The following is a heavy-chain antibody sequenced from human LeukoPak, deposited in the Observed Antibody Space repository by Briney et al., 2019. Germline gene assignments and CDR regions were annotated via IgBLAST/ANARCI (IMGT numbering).Heavy chain of an antibody. CDR3: AKVRFAQLLSFDY. D-gene: IGHD2-2*01. CDR1: GGSFSGYY. Sequence: SETLSLTCAVYGGSFSGYYWSWIRQPPGKGLEWIGEINHSGSTNYNPSLKSRVTISVDKSKTQFSLRLSSVTAADTAMYYCAKVRFAQLLSFDYWGQGTLVTVSS. CDR2: INHSGST. J-gene: IGHJ4*02. V-gene: IGHV4-34*01.